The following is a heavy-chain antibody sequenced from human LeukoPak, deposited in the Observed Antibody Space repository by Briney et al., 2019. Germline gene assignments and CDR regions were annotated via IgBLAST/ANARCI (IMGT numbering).Heavy chain of an antibody. V-gene: IGHV4-39*01. CDR3: ARGSSWYVDY. CDR1: GGSISSSDYY. J-gene: IGHJ4*02. CDR2: IYYSGST. D-gene: IGHD6-13*01. Sequence: SETLSLTCTVSGGSISSSDYYWGWIRQPPGKGLEWIGSIYYSGSTYYNPSLKSRVTISVDTSKNQFSLKLSSVTAADTAVYYCARGSSWYVDYWGQGTLVTVSS.